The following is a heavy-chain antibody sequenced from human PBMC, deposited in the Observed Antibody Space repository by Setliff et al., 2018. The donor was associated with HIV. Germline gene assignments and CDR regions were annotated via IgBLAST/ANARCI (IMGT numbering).Heavy chain of an antibody. CDR2: IYSTGDT. Sequence: SETLSLTCSVSGGSISNFYWSWIRQPPGKGLEWVGHIYSTGDTNYNPSLKSRVTLSADTSKNQLSLSLTSVTAADTAVYYCARVRLTMIMMVDYFDQWGQGTLVAVSS. CDR1: GGSISNFY. J-gene: IGHJ4*02. CDR3: ARVRLTMIMMVDYFDQ. V-gene: IGHV4-4*07. D-gene: IGHD3-22*01.